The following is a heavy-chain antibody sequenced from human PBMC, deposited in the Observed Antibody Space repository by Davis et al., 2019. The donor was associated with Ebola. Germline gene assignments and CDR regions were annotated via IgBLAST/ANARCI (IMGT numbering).Heavy chain of an antibody. V-gene: IGHV3-11*01. Sequence: SLKISCAASGFTFTYYYMSWIRQAPGKGLAWVSYISSSGSTIYYADSVTGRFTISRDNAKNSLYLQMNSLRAEDTAVYYCARDHLEQQLVSSWFDPWGQGTLVTVSS. CDR3: ARDHLEQQLVSSWFDP. J-gene: IGHJ5*02. CDR1: GFTFTYYY. CDR2: ISSSGSTI. D-gene: IGHD6-13*01.